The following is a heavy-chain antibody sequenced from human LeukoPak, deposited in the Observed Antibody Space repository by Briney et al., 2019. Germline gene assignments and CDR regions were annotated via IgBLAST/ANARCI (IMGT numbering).Heavy chain of an antibody. Sequence: GGSLRLSCAASGFTFSDYYMGWIRQAPGQGLEWISYISANGITTYYADSVKGRFTISRDNATNSLSLYMNFLRAEDTAVYYCARDGLSAALDYWGQGILVTVSS. J-gene: IGHJ4*02. CDR1: GFTFSDYY. V-gene: IGHV3-11*04. CDR2: ISANGITT. CDR3: ARDGLSAALDY. D-gene: IGHD6-13*01.